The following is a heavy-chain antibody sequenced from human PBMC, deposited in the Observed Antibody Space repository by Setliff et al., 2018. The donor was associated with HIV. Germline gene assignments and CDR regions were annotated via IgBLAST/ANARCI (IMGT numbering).Heavy chain of an antibody. V-gene: IGHV4-59*02. CDR3: ARDTFYLDY. Sequence: PSETLSLTCTVSGGSVRRNYWGWIRQPPGRGLEWIGYISYTGGTNYNPSLKSRVAISLDTSKNQFSLKMRSVTAADTAIYYCARDTFYLDYWGQGALVTVSS. CDR1: GGSVRRNY. CDR2: ISYTGGT. D-gene: IGHD3-3*02. J-gene: IGHJ4*02.